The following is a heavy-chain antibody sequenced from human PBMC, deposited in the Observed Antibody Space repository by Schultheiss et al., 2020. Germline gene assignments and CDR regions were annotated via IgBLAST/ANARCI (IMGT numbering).Heavy chain of an antibody. V-gene: IGHV3-23*01. Sequence: SCAASGFTFSSYAMSWVRQAPGKGLEWVSVISSSGGSTYYADSVKGRFTISRDNSKNTLYLQMNSLRAEDTAVYYCARLEYPYFFDYWGQGTLVTVSS. CDR3: ARLEYPYFFDY. CDR1: GFTFSSYA. D-gene: IGHD2/OR15-2a*01. CDR2: ISSSGGST. J-gene: IGHJ4*02.